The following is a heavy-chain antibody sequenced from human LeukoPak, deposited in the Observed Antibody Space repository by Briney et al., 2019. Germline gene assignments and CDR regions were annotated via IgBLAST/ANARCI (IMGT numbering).Heavy chain of an antibody. CDR3: ARIFDS. V-gene: IGHV4-39*07. CDR1: GGSVSTSDYY. CDR2: IFHNGKT. J-gene: IGHJ4*02. Sequence: SETLSLTCTVSGGSVSTSDYYWGWIRQTPGKGLEWIGDIFHNGKTNYNPSLKGRVTISIDTSNNQFSLRLPSVTAADTAVYYCARIFDSWGQGTLVTVSS.